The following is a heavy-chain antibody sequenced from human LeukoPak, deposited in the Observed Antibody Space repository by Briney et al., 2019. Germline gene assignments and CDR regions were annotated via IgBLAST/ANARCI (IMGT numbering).Heavy chain of an antibody. V-gene: IGHV3-23*01. Sequence: GGSLRLSCAASGFTFSSYAMSWVRQAPGKGLEWVSAISGSGGSTYYADSVKGRFTISRDNSKNTLYLQMNSLRAEDTAVYYCANPYGSGRGALDIWGQGTMVTVSS. CDR2: ISGSGGST. D-gene: IGHD3-10*01. CDR3: ANPYGSGRGALDI. J-gene: IGHJ3*02. CDR1: GFTFSSYA.